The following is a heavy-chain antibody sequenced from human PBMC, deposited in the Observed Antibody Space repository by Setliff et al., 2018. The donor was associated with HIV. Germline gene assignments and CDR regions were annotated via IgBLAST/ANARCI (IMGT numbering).Heavy chain of an antibody. V-gene: IGHV1-69*06. CDR3: ARDREYYYDNSGSPSFDY. CDR2: IIPVFGKV. J-gene: IGHJ4*02. CDR1: GGTFSSFG. Sequence: ASVKVSCKASGGTFSSFGINWIRQAPGQGLEWMGGIIPVFGKVEYAQRFQGRVTITADKSTSTAYMELSSLRSEDTAVYYCARDREYYYDNSGSPSFDYWGQGTLVTVSS. D-gene: IGHD3-22*01.